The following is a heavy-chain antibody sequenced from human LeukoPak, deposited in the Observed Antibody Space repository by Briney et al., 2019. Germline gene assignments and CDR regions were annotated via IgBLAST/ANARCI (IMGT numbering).Heavy chain of an antibody. CDR1: GFTFSDYY. Sequence: GGSLRLSCAASGFTFSDYYMSWIRQAAGKGLEWVSYISSSGFTIYYADSVKGRFTISRDNAKNSLYLQMNSLRAEDTAVYYCARCSYSGYELDYWGQGTLVTVSS. CDR2: ISSSGFTI. D-gene: IGHD5-12*01. V-gene: IGHV3-11*01. J-gene: IGHJ4*02. CDR3: ARCSYSGYELDY.